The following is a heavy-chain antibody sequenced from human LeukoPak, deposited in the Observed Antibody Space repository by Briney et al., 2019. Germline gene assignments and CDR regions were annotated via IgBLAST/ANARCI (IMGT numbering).Heavy chain of an antibody. D-gene: IGHD3-10*01. CDR2: ITSSYIRE. J-gene: IGHJ4*02. CDR3: ARERRSFSLVRGVSAAFDY. CDR1: GFTFSSYA. V-gene: IGHV3-23*05. Sequence: GGSLRLSCAASGFTFSSYAVNWVRQAPGKGLEWVSAITSSYIREHYADSVKGRFTISRDNPKNTLYLQLDSLRAGDTAVYYCARERRSFSLVRGVSAAFDYWGQGALVTVPS.